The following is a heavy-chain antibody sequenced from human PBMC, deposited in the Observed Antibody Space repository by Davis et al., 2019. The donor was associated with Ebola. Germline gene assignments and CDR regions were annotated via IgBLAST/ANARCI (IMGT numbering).Heavy chain of an antibody. D-gene: IGHD1-1*01. CDR3: ARAQFPTTSDH. CDR1: GYTFTSYD. V-gene: IGHV1-18*01. Sequence: ASVKVSCKASGYTFTSYDINWVRQATGQGLEWMGWINPHNGNTNYAQNVQGRVTLTTDTSTSTAYMEVGSLRSDDTAVYYCARAQFPTTSDHWGQGTLVTVSS. CDR2: INPHNGNT. J-gene: IGHJ4*02.